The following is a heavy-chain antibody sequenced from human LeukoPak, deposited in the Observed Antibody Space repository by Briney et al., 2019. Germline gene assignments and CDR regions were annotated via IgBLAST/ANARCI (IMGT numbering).Heavy chain of an antibody. J-gene: IGHJ5*02. V-gene: IGHV4-39*07. CDR1: GGSISSSSYY. CDR2: INHSGST. CDR3: ARVPKYYDFWSGYLILWFDP. D-gene: IGHD3-3*01. Sequence: PSETLSLTCTVSGGSISSSSYYWGWIRQPPGKGLEWIGEINHSGSTNYNPSLKSRVTISVDTSKNQFSLKLSSVTAADTAVYYCARVPKYYDFWSGYLILWFDPWGQGTLVTVSS.